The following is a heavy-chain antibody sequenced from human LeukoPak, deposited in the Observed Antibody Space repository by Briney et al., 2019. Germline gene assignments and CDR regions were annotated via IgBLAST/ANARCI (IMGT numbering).Heavy chain of an antibody. CDR3: ARDIAAAGAHY. D-gene: IGHD6-13*01. J-gene: IGHJ4*02. V-gene: IGHV1-18*01. CDR1: GYTFTSYG. Sequence: ASVKVSCKASGYTFTSYGISWVRQPPGQGLEWMGWISAYNGNTNYAQKLQGRVTMTTDTSTSTAYMELRSLRSDDTVVYYCARDIAAAGAHYWGKGTLVTVSS. CDR2: ISAYNGNT.